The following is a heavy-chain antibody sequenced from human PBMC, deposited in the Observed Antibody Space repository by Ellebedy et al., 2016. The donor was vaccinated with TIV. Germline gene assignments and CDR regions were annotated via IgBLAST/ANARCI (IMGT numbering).Heavy chain of an antibody. D-gene: IGHD3-10*01. V-gene: IGHV1-2*02. CDR3: AREAGAYGSGSYCLFN. J-gene: IGHJ4*02. CDR1: GYTFTGYY. Sequence: ASVKVSCKASGYTFTGYYMHWVRQAPGQGLEWMGWINPNSGGTNYAQKFQGRVTMTRDTSTSTVYMELSSLRSEDTAVYYCAREAGAYGSGSYCLFNWGQGTLVTVSS. CDR2: INPNSGGT.